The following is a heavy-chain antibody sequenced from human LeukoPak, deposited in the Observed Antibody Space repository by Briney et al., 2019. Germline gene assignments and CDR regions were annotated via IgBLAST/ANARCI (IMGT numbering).Heavy chain of an antibody. CDR1: GGSFSGYY. Sequence: SETLSLTCAVYGGSFSGYYWSWIRQPPGKGLEWIGEINHSGSTNYSPSLKSRVTISVDTSKNQFSLKLSSVTAADTAVYYCARHPGGYSSGYYYYYFDYWGQGTLVTVSS. J-gene: IGHJ4*02. D-gene: IGHD3-22*01. CDR3: ARHPGGYSSGYYYYYFDY. V-gene: IGHV4-34*01. CDR2: INHSGST.